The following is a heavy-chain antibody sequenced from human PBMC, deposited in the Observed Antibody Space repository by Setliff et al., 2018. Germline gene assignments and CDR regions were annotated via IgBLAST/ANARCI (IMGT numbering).Heavy chain of an antibody. CDR2: VSSSTSFI. V-gene: IGHV3-21*01. CDR3: ASNPRKGRSGGYFYDDPYYYYMDV. J-gene: IGHJ6*03. Sequence: PSETLSLTCTVSGGSISNYYWSWIRQPPGKGLEWVSFVSSSTSFIYYTGSVEGRFTISRDNAKNSLYLRLNSLRAEDTAVYYCASNPRKGRSGGYFYDDPYYYYMDVWGKGTTVTVSS. D-gene: IGHD1-26*01. CDR1: GGSISNYY.